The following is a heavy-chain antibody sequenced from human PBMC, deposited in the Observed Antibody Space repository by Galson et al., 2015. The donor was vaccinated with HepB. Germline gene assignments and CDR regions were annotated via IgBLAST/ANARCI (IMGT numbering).Heavy chain of an antibody. CDR3: ARDPPGTNGVCGIDY. Sequence: SLRLSCAASGFTFSSYSMNWVRQAPGKGLEWVSYISSSSSTIYYADSVKGRFTISRDNAKNSLYLQMNSLRDEDTAVYYCARDPPGTNGVCGIDYWGQGTLVTVSS. CDR1: GFTFSSYS. J-gene: IGHJ4*02. D-gene: IGHD2-8*01. CDR2: ISSSSSTI. V-gene: IGHV3-48*02.